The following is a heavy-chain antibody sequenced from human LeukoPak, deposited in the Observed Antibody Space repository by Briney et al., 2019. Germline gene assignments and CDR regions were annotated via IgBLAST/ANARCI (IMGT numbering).Heavy chain of an antibody. J-gene: IGHJ4*02. Sequence: GGSLRLSCVVSGFSVSNNYIIWVRQAPGNGLERVSVIYGDGRTSHSASVRGRFTISRDNSKNIVSLQMNNLRAEDTAVYYCARGRGLGVVSPYFDYWGQGTLVMVSS. CDR3: ARGRGLGVVSPYFDY. V-gene: IGHV3-53*01. CDR2: IYGDGRT. D-gene: IGHD3-3*01. CDR1: GFSVSNNY.